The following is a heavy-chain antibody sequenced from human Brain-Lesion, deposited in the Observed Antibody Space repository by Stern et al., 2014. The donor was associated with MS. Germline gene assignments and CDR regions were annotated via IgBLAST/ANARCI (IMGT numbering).Heavy chain of an antibody. CDR3: ARGERWFDS. CDR1: GVTFSKYG. J-gene: IGHJ5*01. D-gene: IGHD3-10*01. CDR2: VNNDGRRT. Sequence: EVQLVESGGGLVQPGGSLRLSCAAAGVTFSKYGMNWVRQAPGKGLVWVSRVNNDGRRTSYADSVKGRFTMSRDNAKNTLYLQMNSLRVEDTAIYYCARGERWFDSWGQGTLVTVSS. V-gene: IGHV3-74*02.